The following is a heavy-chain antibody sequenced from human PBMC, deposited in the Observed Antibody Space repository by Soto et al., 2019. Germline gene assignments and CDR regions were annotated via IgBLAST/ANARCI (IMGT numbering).Heavy chain of an antibody. V-gene: IGHV3-21*01. J-gene: IGHJ3*02. Sequence: GGSLRLSCAASGFTFSIYSMNWVRQAPGMGLEWVSSISSSSSFIYYRDSVKGRFTISRDNAKNSLYLQMNSLRAEDTAVYYCARDYQRDGIGGKDDAFDIWGQGTMVTVSS. CDR2: ISSSSSFI. D-gene: IGHD2-15*01. CDR3: ARDYQRDGIGGKDDAFDI. CDR1: GFTFSIYS.